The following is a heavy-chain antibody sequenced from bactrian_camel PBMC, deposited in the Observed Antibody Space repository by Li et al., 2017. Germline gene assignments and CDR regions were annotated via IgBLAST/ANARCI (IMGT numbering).Heavy chain of an antibody. Sequence: HVQLVESGGGSVQAGASLRLSCAASGYTYCMGWFRQAPGKEREGVAAAGDDDVTSYTDSVKGRFTISKDNAKNTLYLQMNSLRPEDTAMYYCVVDYEFCLAYSMPKATYWGQGTQVTVS. CDR3: VVDYEFCLAYSMPKATY. J-gene: IGHJ4*01. CDR2: AGDDDVT. D-gene: IGHD3*01. V-gene: IGHV3S53*01. CDR1: GYTYC.